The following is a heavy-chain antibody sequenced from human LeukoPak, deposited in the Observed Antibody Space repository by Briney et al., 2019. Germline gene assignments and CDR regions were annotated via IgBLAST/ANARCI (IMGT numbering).Heavy chain of an antibody. V-gene: IGHV3-23*01. CDR2: ISGSGGST. D-gene: IGHD5-18*01. CDR1: GFTFDDYG. Sequence: PGGSLRLSCAASGFTFDDYGMSWVRQAPGKGLEWVSAISGSGGSTYYADSVKGRFTISRDNSKNTLYLQMNSLRAEDTAVYYCAKVSQPWHAFDIWGQGTMVTVSS. J-gene: IGHJ3*02. CDR3: AKVSQPWHAFDI.